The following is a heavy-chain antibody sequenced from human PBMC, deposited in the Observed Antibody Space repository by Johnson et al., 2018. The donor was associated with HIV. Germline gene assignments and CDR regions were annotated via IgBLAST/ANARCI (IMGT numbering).Heavy chain of an antibody. J-gene: IGHJ3*01. CDR3: ARAVGAGGYPSSCDRGLGAFDL. D-gene: IGHD6-13*01. V-gene: IGHV3-20*04. CDR1: GFTFDDYG. Sequence: EVQLVESGGGVVRPGGSLRLSCAASGFTFDDYGMSWVRQVPGKGLEWVSGINWNGANIGYADSVKGRFSISRDNAQKSLYLQMHSLRPEDTAFYYCARAVGAGGYPSSCDRGLGAFDLWGQGTIVTVSS. CDR2: INWNGANI.